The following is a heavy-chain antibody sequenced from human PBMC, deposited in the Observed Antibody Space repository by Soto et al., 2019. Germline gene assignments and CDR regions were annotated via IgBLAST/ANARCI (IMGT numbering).Heavy chain of an antibody. CDR3: ARASGTGVGTTSY. Sequence: QVQLVQSGPEVKKPGASAKVSCKAAGYTFSNYGISWMRQVAGQGLEWMGWISAYNGETKYAQKFQGRVSMTTDTSTNTAYMELGRLRSDDTAVYYCARASGTGVGTTSYWGQGTLVTVSS. J-gene: IGHJ4*02. D-gene: IGHD1-26*01. CDR1: GYTFSNYG. V-gene: IGHV1-18*01. CDR2: ISAYNGET.